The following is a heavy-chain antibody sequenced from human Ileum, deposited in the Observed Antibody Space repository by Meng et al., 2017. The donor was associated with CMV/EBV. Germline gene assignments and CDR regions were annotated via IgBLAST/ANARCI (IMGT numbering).Heavy chain of an antibody. CDR3: ARTQDCSTTSCYTGFDP. D-gene: IGHD2-2*01. CDR1: SISSGDYY. J-gene: IGHJ5*02. V-gene: IGHV4-30-4*08. CDR2: IKYSERT. Sequence: SISSGDYYWSWIRQPPGKGLEWIGFIKYSERTYYNPSITSRVTISLDTSENHFSLRLSSVTAADTAVYYCARTQDCSTTSCYTGFDPWGQGTLVTVSS.